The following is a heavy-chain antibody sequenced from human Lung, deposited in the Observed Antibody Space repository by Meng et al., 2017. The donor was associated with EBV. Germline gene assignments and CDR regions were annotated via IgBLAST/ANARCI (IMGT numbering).Heavy chain of an antibody. Sequence: LVGSGRGLGNASGTLSLTFAVSGGSISSSNWGSWVRQPPGKGLEWIGEIYHSGSTNYNPSLKSRVTISVDKSKNQFSLNLSSVTAADTAVYYCERVGQWLPIDYWGQGTLVTVSS. CDR3: ERVGQWLPIDY. J-gene: IGHJ4*02. CDR2: IYHSGST. V-gene: IGHV4-4*02. D-gene: IGHD6-19*01. CDR1: GGSISSSNW.